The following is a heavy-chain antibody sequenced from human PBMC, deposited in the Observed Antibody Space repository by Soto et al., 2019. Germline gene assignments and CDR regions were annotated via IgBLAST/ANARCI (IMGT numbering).Heavy chain of an antibody. CDR2: ISASSSTI. J-gene: IGHJ6*02. D-gene: IGHD1-26*01. Sequence: QVQLVESGGGLVKPGGSLRLSCAASGFTFSDYYMNWVRQAPGKGLEWVAYISASSSTIFYGDSVKGRFTISRDNAKNSLSLQMGSLRAEDTGVYYCARRGGSSSNNFFYAMDVWGQGTTVTGS. CDR1: GFTFSDYY. V-gene: IGHV3-11*01. CDR3: ARRGGSSSNNFFYAMDV.